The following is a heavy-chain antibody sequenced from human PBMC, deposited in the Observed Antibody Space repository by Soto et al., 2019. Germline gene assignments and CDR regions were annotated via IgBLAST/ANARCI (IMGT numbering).Heavy chain of an antibody. V-gene: IGHV3-7*01. CDR2: IKQDGSEK. CDR3: ASQRRDGFFGVY. D-gene: IGHD3-16*01. J-gene: IGHJ4*02. Sequence: GGSLRLSCVGSGFTFSTYWMTWVRQAPGKGLEWVANIKQDGSEKHYVDSVKGRFTISRDNPKNSLYLQMNSLRAEDTAVYYCASQRRDGFFGVYWGQGTLVTVFS. CDR1: GFTFSTYW.